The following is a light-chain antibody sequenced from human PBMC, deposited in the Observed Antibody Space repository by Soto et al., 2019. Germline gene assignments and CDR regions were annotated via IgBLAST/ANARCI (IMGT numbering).Light chain of an antibody. CDR2: SVS. Sequence: DIQMTQSPSSLSASLGDRVTITCRASQDIGNYLHWYQQQPGKAHKLLIYSVSNLQTGIPSRFSGSGSGTEFTLTISSLQPEDSSTFYCQQSYYSPTWTFGQGTKVEIK. V-gene: IGKV1-39*01. CDR3: QQSYYSPTWT. J-gene: IGKJ1*01. CDR1: QDIGNY.